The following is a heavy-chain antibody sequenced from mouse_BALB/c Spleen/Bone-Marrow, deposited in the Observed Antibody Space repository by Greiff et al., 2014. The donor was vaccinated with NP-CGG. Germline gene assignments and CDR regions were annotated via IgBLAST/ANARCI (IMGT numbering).Heavy chain of an antibody. V-gene: IGHV14-3*02. D-gene: IGHD2-4*01. CDR1: GFNIKDTY. Sequence: EVKLMESGAELVKPGASVKLSCTASGFNIKDTYMHWVKQRPEQSLEWIGRIDPANGNTKYDPKFQGKATITADTSSNTAYLQLSSLTSEYTAVYYCAGFGITKEEGYYYAMDYWGQGTSVTVSS. CDR3: AGFGITKEEGYYYAMDY. J-gene: IGHJ4*01. CDR2: IDPANGNT.